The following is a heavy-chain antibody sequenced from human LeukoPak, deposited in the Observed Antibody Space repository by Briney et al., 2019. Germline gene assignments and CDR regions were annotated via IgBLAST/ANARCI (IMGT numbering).Heavy chain of an antibody. J-gene: IGHJ4*02. CDR2: IRYDATNK. Sequence: PGGSLRLSCAASGFTVSSYAMNWVRQAPGKGLEWVAFIRYDATNKYYADSVKGRFTISRDNSKNTLYLQLNSLGAEDTAVYFCARRPFDAGSQDYWGQGTLVTVSS. D-gene: IGHD3-10*01. V-gene: IGHV3-30*02. CDR3: ARRPFDAGSQDY. CDR1: GFTVSSYA.